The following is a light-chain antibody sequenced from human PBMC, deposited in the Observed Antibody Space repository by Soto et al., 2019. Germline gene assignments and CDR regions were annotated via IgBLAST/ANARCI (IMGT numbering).Light chain of an antibody. J-gene: IGLJ2*01. CDR2: DVS. CDR3: CSYAGNTLVV. V-gene: IGLV2-11*01. Sequence: ALTQPRSVSGSPGQSVTISCTGTSSDVGVYNYVSWYQQNPGKAPKLMIYDVSKRPSGVSDRFSGSKSANTASLIISGLQAEDEADYYCCSYAGNTLVVFGGGTKLTVL. CDR1: SSDVGVYNY.